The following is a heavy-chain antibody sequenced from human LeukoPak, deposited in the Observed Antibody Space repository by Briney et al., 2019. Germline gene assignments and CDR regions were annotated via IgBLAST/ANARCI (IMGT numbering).Heavy chain of an antibody. J-gene: IGHJ4*02. V-gene: IGHV4-34*01. D-gene: IGHD2-2*01. CDR1: GGSFSGYY. Sequence: SETLSLTCAVYGGSFSGYYWSWIRQPPGKGLEWIGEINHSGSTNYNPSLKSRVTISVDTSKNQFSLKLSSVTAADTAVYYCARSMVGGIVVVPAAILGDYWGQGTLVTVSS. CDR3: ARSMVGGIVVVPAAILGDY. CDR2: INHSGST.